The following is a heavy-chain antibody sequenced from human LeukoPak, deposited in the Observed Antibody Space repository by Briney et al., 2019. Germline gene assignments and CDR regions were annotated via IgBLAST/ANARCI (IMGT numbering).Heavy chain of an antibody. Sequence: GSSVKVSCKASGGTFSSNAISWVRQAPGQGLEWMGRIIPIFGTANYAQKFLGRVTMTRDMSTSTVYMELSSLRSEDTAVYYCARRRATVTTMGAFDIWGQGTMVTVSS. D-gene: IGHD4-17*01. J-gene: IGHJ3*02. V-gene: IGHV1-69*05. CDR1: GGTFSSNA. CDR2: IIPIFGTA. CDR3: ARRRATVTTMGAFDI.